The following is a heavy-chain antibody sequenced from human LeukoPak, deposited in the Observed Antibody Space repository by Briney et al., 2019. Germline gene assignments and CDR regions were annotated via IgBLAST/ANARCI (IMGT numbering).Heavy chain of an antibody. CDR1: GFTFSSYE. CDR3: ARVLNDSSGYYYSLYYYYYMDV. CDR2: ISSSGSTI. Sequence: GGSLRLSCAASGFTFSSYEMNWVRQAPGKGLEWVSYISSSGSTIYYADSVKGRFTISRDNAKNSLYLQMNSLRAEDTAVYYCARVLNDSSGYYYSLYYYYYMDVWGKGTTVTVSS. J-gene: IGHJ6*03. V-gene: IGHV3-48*03. D-gene: IGHD3-22*01.